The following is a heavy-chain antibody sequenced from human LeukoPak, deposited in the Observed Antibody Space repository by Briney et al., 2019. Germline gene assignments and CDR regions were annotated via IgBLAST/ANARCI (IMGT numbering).Heavy chain of an antibody. CDR2: MSYDGSNK. Sequence: GGSLRLSCAASGFTFSSYGMHWVRQAPGKGLEWVAVMSYDGSNKYYADSVKGRFTISRDNSKNTLYLQMNSLRAEDTAVYYCAKLLVVANDAFDIWGQGTMVTVSS. V-gene: IGHV3-30*18. CDR3: AKLLVVANDAFDI. J-gene: IGHJ3*02. CDR1: GFTFSSYG. D-gene: IGHD3-22*01.